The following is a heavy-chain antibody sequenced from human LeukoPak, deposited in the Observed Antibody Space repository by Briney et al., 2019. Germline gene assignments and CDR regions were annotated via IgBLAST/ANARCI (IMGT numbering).Heavy chain of an antibody. J-gene: IGHJ4*02. CDR3: ARGTGIITSCSV. CDR1: GASISSGGYY. V-gene: IGHV4-31*03. CDR2: IYYSGST. D-gene: IGHD2-2*01. Sequence: SETLSLTCTVSGASISSGGYYWTWIRQHPGKGPEWIGYIYYSGSTYFNPSLKTRATMSVDTSKNQFSLKLSSVTAADTAVYYCARGTGIITSCSVWGQGTLVTVSS.